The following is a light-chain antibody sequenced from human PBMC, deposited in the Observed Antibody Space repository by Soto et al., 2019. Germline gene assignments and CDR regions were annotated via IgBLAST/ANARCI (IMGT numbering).Light chain of an antibody. CDR2: EVS. CDR3: SSYAGSNNLGV. J-gene: IGLJ3*02. CDR1: SSDIGGYNY. Sequence: QSALTQPPSASGSPGQSVTISCTGTSSDIGGYNYVSWYQHHPGKAPKVMIYEVSKRPSGVPDRFSGSKSGNTASLTVSGLLPEDEADYYCSSYAGSNNLGVFGGGTKLTVL. V-gene: IGLV2-8*01.